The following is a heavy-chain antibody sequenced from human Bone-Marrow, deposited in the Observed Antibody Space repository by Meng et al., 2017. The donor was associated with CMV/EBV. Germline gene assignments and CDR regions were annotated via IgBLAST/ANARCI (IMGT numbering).Heavy chain of an antibody. CDR3: ARKQSLDIVIASMVWFDT. Sequence: GGSLRLSCAASGFTFSSFGMHWVRQAPGEGLEWVAFIRYDGSDKYYADSVKARFTISRDNSKNTLYLQMNSLIAEDTAVYYGARKQSLDIVIASMVWFDTCGQGTLVTVSS. CDR1: GFTFSSFG. V-gene: IGHV3-30*02. J-gene: IGHJ5*02. CDR2: IRYDGSDK. D-gene: IGHD2/OR15-2a*01.